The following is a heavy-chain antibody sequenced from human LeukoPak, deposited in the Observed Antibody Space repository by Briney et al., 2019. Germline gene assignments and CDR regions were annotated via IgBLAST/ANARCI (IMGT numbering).Heavy chain of an antibody. V-gene: IGHV3-23*01. Sequence: GGSLRLSCAASGFTFSSYAMSWVRQAPGKGLEWVSAISGSGGSTYYADSVKGRFTVSRDNSKNTVFLAMNSLRIEDAALYFCSKGAPILRGDMDVWGTGTTVTISS. CDR3: SKGAPILRGDMDV. CDR1: GFTFSSYA. J-gene: IGHJ6*03. D-gene: IGHD3-10*01. CDR2: ISGSGGST.